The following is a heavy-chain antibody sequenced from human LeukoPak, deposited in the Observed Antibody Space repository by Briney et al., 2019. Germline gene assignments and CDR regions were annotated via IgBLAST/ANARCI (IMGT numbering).Heavy chain of an antibody. Sequence: GGSLRLSCTASGFTFSSHTMNWVRQAPGKGLEWVSYVSSSGSYIHYADSVRGRFTISRDNAKSSLYLQMNSLRAEDTAVYYCAREGASGLRALWSDYWGQGTLVTVSS. J-gene: IGHJ4*02. V-gene: IGHV3-21*01. CDR2: VSSSGSYI. CDR1: GFTFSSHT. D-gene: IGHD5-18*01. CDR3: AREGASGLRALWSDY.